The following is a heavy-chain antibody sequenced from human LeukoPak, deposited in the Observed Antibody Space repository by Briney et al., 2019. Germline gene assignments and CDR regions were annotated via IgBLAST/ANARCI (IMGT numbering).Heavy chain of an antibody. CDR1: GFTFSSYD. CDR2: IGTAGDT. CDR3: ARGASLRHFDY. Sequence: PGGSLRLSCAASGFTFSSYDMHWVRQATGKGLEWVSAIGTAGDTYYPGSVKGRFTISRENAKNSLNLQMNSLRAGDTAVYYCARGASLRHFDYWGQGTLVTVSS. V-gene: IGHV3-13*01. J-gene: IGHJ4*02. D-gene: IGHD5/OR15-5a*01.